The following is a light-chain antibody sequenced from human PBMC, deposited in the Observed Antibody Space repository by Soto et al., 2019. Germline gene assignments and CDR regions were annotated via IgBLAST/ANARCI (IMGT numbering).Light chain of an antibody. J-gene: IGLJ1*01. CDR2: DVS. CDR3: CSYAGTYSYV. V-gene: IGLV2-11*01. Sequence: QSVLTQPRSVSGSPGQSVTISCTGTSSDVGAYNYVSWYQQHSGKAPKFMIYDVSKRPSGVPDRFSGSKSGNMASLTISGLQAEDEADYYCCSYAGTYSYVFGTGTKVTVL. CDR1: SSDVGAYNY.